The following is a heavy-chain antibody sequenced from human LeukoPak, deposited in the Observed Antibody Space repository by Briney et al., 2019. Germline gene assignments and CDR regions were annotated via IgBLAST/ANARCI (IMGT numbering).Heavy chain of an antibody. CDR1: GFTFSNYW. Sequence: GGSLRLSCAASGFTFSNYWMHWVRQAPGKGLEWVSILYHGGSTYYADSVKGRFSISRDTSKNTLYLQMNSLRVEDTAVYYCATRRFGELTYWGQGTLVTVSS. J-gene: IGHJ4*02. V-gene: IGHV3-66*01. CDR2: LYHGGST. D-gene: IGHD3-10*01. CDR3: ATRRFGELTY.